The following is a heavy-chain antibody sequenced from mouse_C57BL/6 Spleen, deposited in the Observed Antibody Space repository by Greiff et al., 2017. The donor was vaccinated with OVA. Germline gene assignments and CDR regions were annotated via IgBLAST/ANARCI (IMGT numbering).Heavy chain of an antibody. CDR3: ARSPPTVEGYYAMGY. V-gene: IGHV1-54*01. D-gene: IGHD1-1*01. CDR2: INPGSGGT. J-gene: IGHJ4*01. Sequence: QVQLQQSGAELVRPGTSVKVSCKASGYAFTNYLIEWVKQRPGQGLEWIGVINPGSGGTNYNEKFKGKATLTADKSSSTAYMQLSSLTSEDSAVYFCARSPPTVEGYYAMGYWGEGKSVTLSS. CDR1: GYAFTNYL.